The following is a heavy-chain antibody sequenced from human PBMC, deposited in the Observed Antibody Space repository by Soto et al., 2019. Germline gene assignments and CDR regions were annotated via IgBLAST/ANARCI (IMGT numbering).Heavy chain of an antibody. CDR3: ARDKYSSSSFRAFDI. D-gene: IGHD6-6*01. Sequence: GGSLRLSCAASGFTFSSYSMNWVRQAPGKGLEWVSSISSSSSYIYYADSVKGRFTISRDNAKNSLHLQMNSLRAEDTAVYYCARDKYSSSSFRAFDIWGQGTMVTVSS. CDR1: GFTFSSYS. CDR2: ISSSSSYI. V-gene: IGHV3-21*01. J-gene: IGHJ3*02.